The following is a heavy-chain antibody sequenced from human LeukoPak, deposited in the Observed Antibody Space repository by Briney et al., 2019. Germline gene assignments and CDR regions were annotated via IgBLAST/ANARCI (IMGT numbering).Heavy chain of an antibody. D-gene: IGHD6-19*01. V-gene: IGHV3-7*01. CDR1: GFTFSSYE. J-gene: IGHJ4*02. CDR2: IKQDGSEK. Sequence: GGSLRLSCAASGFTFSSYEMNWVRQAPGKGLEWVANIKQDGSEKYYVDSAKGRFTISRDNAKNSLYLQMNSLRAEDTAVYYCARAVAGISEYYFDYWGQGTLVTVSS. CDR3: ARAVAGISEYYFDY.